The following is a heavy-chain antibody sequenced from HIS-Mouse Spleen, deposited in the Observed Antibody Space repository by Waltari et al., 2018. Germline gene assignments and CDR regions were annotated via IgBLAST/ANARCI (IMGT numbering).Heavy chain of an antibody. Sequence: QVQLQESAPGLVKPSQTLSLTCTVSGGSISSGGYYWSWIRQHPGKGLEGIGYIYYSWSTYYNPSLKSRVTISVDTAKNQFSLKLSSVTAADTAVYYCARSPYYDFWSGYSDNWFDPWGQGTLVTVSS. V-gene: IGHV4-31*03. J-gene: IGHJ5*02. D-gene: IGHD3-3*01. CDR2: IYYSWST. CDR1: GGSISSGGYY. CDR3: ARSPYYDFWSGYSDNWFDP.